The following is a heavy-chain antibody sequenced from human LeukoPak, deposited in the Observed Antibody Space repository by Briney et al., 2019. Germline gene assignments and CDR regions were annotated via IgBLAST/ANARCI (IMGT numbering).Heavy chain of an antibody. CDR2: ISWNSGSI. D-gene: IGHD5-18*01. J-gene: IGHJ4*02. CDR1: GFTFDDYA. V-gene: IGHV3-9*01. Sequence: GGSLRLSCAASGFTFDDYAMHWVRQAPGKGLEWVSGISWNSGSIGYADSVKGRFTISRDNAKNSLYLQMNSLRAEDTALYYCAKAPITAMELFDYWGQGTLVTVSS. CDR3: AKAPITAMELFDY.